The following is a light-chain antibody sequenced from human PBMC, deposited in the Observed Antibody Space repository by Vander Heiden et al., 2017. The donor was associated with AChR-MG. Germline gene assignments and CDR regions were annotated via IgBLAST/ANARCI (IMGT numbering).Light chain of an antibody. CDR2: DVS. J-gene: IGLJ3*02. CDR1: SSDVGGYNY. V-gene: IGLV2-11*01. Sequence: QSALPQPRTVSGSPGQSATISCTGTSSDVGGYNYVSWYQQHPGKAPQLMIYDVSQRPAGVPDRFSGSKSGNTASLTISGLQDEEEADYYCCSYAGSRNWVFGGGTKLTVL. CDR3: CSYAGSRNWV.